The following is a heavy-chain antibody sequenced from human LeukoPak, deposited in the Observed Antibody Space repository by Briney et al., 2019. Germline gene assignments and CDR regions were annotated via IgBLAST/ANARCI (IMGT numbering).Heavy chain of an antibody. V-gene: IGHV1-69*06. J-gene: IGHJ1*01. CDR3: TVGGGWGPEYFHH. CDR2: ITPIFGTT. Sequence: GASVKVSCKASGGTFRSNSISWVRQAPGQGLEWMGGITPIFGTTNYAQKFQDRATITADKSTNTGYMELSSLRSEDTAVYYCTVGGGWGPEYFHHWGQGTLVIVSS. D-gene: IGHD6-19*01. CDR1: GGTFRSNS.